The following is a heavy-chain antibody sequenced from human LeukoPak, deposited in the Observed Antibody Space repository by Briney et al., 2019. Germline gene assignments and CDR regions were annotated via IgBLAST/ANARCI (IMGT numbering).Heavy chain of an antibody. CDR2: IYYSGST. J-gene: IGHJ4*02. V-gene: IGHV4-59*08. CDR3: ARREYYFDY. CDR1: LGSLSSYY. Sequence: PETLSLTRTVSLGSLSSYYWSWIRQPPGKGLEWIGYIYYSGSTNYNPSLKSRVTISVDTSKNQFSLKLNSVAAADTAVYYCARREYYFDYWGQGTLVTVSS.